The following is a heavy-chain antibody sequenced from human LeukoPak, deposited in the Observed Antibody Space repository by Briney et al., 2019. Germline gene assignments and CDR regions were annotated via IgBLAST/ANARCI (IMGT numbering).Heavy chain of an antibody. CDR3: ARLEAY. J-gene: IGHJ4*02. CDR1: GGSISNYY. CDR2: IYYSGST. V-gene: IGHV4-59*01. D-gene: IGHD1-1*01. Sequence: SETLSLTCTVSGGSISNYYWSWFRQPPGKGLEWIGYIYYSGSTNYNPSLKSRVTISVDTSKNQSSLKLSSVTAADTAVYYCARLEAYWGQGTLVTVSS.